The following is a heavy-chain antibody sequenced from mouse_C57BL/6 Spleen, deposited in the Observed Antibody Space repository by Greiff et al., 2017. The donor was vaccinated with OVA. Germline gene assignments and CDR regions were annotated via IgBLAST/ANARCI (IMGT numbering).Heavy chain of an antibody. Sequence: VQLQQSGPGLVQPSQSLSITCTVSGFSLTSYGVHWVRQSPGQGLEWLGVIWSGGSTDYNAAFISRLSISKDNSKSQVFFKMNSLQADDKARYYCARTTGRGWYFDVWGTGTTVTVSS. V-gene: IGHV2-2*01. CDR2: IWSGGST. J-gene: IGHJ1*03. D-gene: IGHD3-3*01. CDR3: ARTTGRGWYFDV. CDR1: GFSLTSYG.